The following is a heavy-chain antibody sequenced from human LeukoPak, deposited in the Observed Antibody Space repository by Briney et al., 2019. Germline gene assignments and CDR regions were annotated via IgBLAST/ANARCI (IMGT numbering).Heavy chain of an antibody. Sequence: QPGGSLKLSCVASGFTFSSYAMSWVRQAPGKGLEWVSAISGSGGSTYYADSVKGRFTISRDNSKNTLYLQMNSLRAEDTAVYYCAKDLRSALVPCMDVWGKGTTVTVSS. J-gene: IGHJ6*03. CDR1: GFTFSSYA. CDR2: ISGSGGST. CDR3: AKDLRSALVPCMDV. V-gene: IGHV3-23*01. D-gene: IGHD6-6*01.